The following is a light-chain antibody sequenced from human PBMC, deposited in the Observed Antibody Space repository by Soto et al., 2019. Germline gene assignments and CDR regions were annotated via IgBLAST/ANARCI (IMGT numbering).Light chain of an antibody. Sequence: DIQMTQSPSTLAASVGDRVTITCRASQNINRWLAWYQQNPGKAPKVLIYDASSLESGVPSRFSGSGSGTEFTLTITSLQPDDFATYYCQQYDGYFGPGTKVDFK. J-gene: IGKJ3*01. V-gene: IGKV1-5*01. CDR1: QNINRW. CDR3: QQYDGY. CDR2: DAS.